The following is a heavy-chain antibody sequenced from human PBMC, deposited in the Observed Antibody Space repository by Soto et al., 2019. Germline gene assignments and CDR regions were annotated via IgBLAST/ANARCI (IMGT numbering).Heavy chain of an antibody. CDR3: ARDRSVPYYYYGMDA. CDR2: IYYSGST. Sequence: PSETQSLTCTVSGGSISSYYLSWIRQHTGKGLEWIGYIYYSGSTNYNPSLKSRVTISVDTSKNQFSLKLSSVTAVDTAVYYCARDRSVPYYYYGMDAWGQGTTVTVSS. D-gene: IGHD6-25*01. V-gene: IGHV4-59*01. J-gene: IGHJ6*02. CDR1: GGSISSYY.